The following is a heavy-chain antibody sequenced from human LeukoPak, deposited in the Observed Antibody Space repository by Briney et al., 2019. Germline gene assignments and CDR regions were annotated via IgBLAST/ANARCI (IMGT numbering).Heavy chain of an antibody. V-gene: IGHV3-48*01. CDR3: ARDGGGTVTPGYYGMDV. Sequence: GGSLRLSCAASGFTFSSYSMNWVRQAPGKGLEWVSYISSSSSTIYYADSVKGRFTISRDNAKNSLYLQMNSLRAEDTAVYYCARDGGGTVTPGYYGMDVWGQGTTVTVS. CDR1: GFTFSSYS. D-gene: IGHD4-11*01. J-gene: IGHJ6*02. CDR2: ISSSSSTI.